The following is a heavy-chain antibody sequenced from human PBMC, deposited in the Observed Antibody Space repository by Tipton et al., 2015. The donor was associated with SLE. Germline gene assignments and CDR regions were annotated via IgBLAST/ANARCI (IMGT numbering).Heavy chain of an antibody. V-gene: IGHV4-34*01. D-gene: IGHD2-15*01. CDR1: TGSFSGYY. CDR2: INHSGST. J-gene: IGHJ2*01. CDR3: ASVILYYWYFDF. Sequence: TLSLTCTVYTGSFSGYYWSWIRQPPGKGLEWIGEINHSGSTNYNPSLKSRVTISVDTSKNQFSLSLTSVTAADTAVYYCASVILYYWYFDFWGRGTLVTVSS.